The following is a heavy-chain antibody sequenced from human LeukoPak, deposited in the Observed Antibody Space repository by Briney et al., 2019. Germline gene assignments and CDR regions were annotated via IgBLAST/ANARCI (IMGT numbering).Heavy chain of an antibody. J-gene: IGHJ4*02. CDR2: ISSNGGST. Sequence: GGSLRLSCAASGFTFSSYAMHWVRQAPGKGLEYVSAISSNGGSTYYANSVKGRFTISRDNSKNTLYLQMGSLRAEDMAVYYCARDGDRSGSYMGYWGQGTLVTVSS. D-gene: IGHD3-10*01. CDR1: GFTFSSYA. CDR3: ARDGDRSGSYMGY. V-gene: IGHV3-64*01.